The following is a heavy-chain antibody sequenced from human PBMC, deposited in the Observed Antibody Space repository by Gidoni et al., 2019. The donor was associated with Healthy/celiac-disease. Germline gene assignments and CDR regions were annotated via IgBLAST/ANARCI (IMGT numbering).Heavy chain of an antibody. J-gene: IGHJ4*02. D-gene: IGHD5-18*01. CDR1: GGSISSYY. Sequence: QVQLQESGPGLVQPSEILSLTCTVSGGSISSYYWSWIRQPPGKGLEWIGYIYYSGSTNYNPSLKSRVTISVDTSKNQFSLKLSSVTAADTAVYYCARAVRGYSYGNFDYWGQGTLVTVSS. V-gene: IGHV4-59*01. CDR3: ARAVRGYSYGNFDY. CDR2: IYYSGST.